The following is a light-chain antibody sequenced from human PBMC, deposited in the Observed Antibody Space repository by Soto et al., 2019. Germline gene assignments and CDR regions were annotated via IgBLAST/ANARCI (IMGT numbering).Light chain of an antibody. J-gene: IGLJ1*01. CDR3: CSYTTSNTRQIV. CDR1: SSDVGGYNY. V-gene: IGLV2-14*03. CDR2: DVS. Sequence: QSALTQPASVSGSPGQSITISCTGTSSDVGGYNYVSWYQQHPGKAPKFMIYDVSSRPSGVSNRFSDSKSGNTASLAISGLQADDEADYYCCSYTTSNTRQIVSGTGTKVTVL.